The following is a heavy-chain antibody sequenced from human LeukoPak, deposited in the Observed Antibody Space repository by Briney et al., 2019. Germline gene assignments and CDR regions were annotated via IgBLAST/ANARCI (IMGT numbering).Heavy chain of an antibody. CDR2: LNHGGST. J-gene: IGHJ5*02. D-gene: IGHD6-13*01. CDR3: ARTGYSRTSVRVIRAFDP. V-gene: IGHV4-34*01. Sequence: HPSETLSLTCAVYGGSFSGYYWSWIRQPPGKGLEWIGELNHGGSTNYNPSLKSRVTISVDTSKHQFSLKLSSVTAADTAVYYCARTGYSRTSVRVIRAFDPWGQGTLVTVSS. CDR1: GGSFSGYY.